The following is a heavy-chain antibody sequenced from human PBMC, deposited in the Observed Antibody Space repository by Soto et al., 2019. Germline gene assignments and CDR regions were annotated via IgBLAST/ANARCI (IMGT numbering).Heavy chain of an antibody. D-gene: IGHD3-3*01. V-gene: IGHV3-30*18. CDR1: GFTFSSYG. J-gene: IGHJ4*02. CDR3: AKSGTFWSGYYGPPYYFDY. CDR2: ISYDGSNK. Sequence: PGGSLRLSCAASGFTFSSYGMHWVRQAPGKGLEWVAVISYDGSNKYYADSVKGRFTISRDNSKNTLYLQMNSLRAEDTAVYYCAKSGTFWSGYYGPPYYFDYWGQGTLVTVSS.